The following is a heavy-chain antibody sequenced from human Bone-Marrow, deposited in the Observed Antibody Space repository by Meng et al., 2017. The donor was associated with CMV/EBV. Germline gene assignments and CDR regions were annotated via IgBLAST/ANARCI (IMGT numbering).Heavy chain of an antibody. V-gene: IGHV3-9*01. J-gene: IGHJ6*02. CDR2: ISWNSGSI. Sequence: SLKISCAASGFTFDDYAMHWVRQAPGKGLEWVSGISWNSGSIGYADSVKGRFTISRDNAKNSLYLQMNSLRAEDTALYYCAKDHTHGTTGGMDVWGQGTMVTVSS. D-gene: IGHD1-14*01. CDR1: GFTFDDYA. CDR3: AKDHTHGTTGGMDV.